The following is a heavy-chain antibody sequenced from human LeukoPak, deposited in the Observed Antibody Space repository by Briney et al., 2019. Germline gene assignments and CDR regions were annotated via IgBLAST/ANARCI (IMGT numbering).Heavy chain of an antibody. CDR2: INQDGSEN. CDR3: ARGKGWFDP. J-gene: IGHJ5*02. CDR1: GFRFSSYW. Sequence: GGSLRLSCAASGFRFSSYWMTWVRQAPGKGLEWVANINQDGSENYDVDSVKSRFTISRDNAKNSLYLQMNSLRVEDTAVYYCARGKGWFDPWGQGTLVTVSS. V-gene: IGHV3-7*01.